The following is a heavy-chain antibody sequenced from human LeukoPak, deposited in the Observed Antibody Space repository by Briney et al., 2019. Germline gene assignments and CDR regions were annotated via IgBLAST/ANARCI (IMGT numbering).Heavy chain of an antibody. V-gene: IGHV3-53*01. D-gene: IGHD2-2*01. CDR2: IYSGGST. CDR1: GFTVSSNY. Sequence: GGSLRLSCAASGFTVSSNYMSWVRQAPGKGLEWVSVIYSGGSTYYADSVKGRFTISRDNSKNTLYLQMNSLRAEDTAVYYCAKDLGYCSSTSCYGDAFDIWGQGTMVTVSS. J-gene: IGHJ3*02. CDR3: AKDLGYCSSTSCYGDAFDI.